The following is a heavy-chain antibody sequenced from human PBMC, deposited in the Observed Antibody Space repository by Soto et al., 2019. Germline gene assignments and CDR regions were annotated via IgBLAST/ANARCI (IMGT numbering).Heavy chain of an antibody. CDR2: ISSSSSYI. D-gene: IGHD6-13*01. CDR1: GFTFSSYS. Sequence: EVQLVESGGGLVKPGGSLRLSCAASGFTFSSYSMNWVRQAPGKGLEWVSSISSSSSYIYYADSVKGRFTISRDNAKNSLYLHMNSLRAEDTAAYYCARDLVERIAAAGTGEGGFDPWGQGTLVTVSS. V-gene: IGHV3-21*01. CDR3: ARDLVERIAAAGTGEGGFDP. J-gene: IGHJ5*02.